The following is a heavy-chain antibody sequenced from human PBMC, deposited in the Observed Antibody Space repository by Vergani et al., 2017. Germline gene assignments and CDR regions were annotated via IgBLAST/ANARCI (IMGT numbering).Heavy chain of an antibody. CDR1: GGSITSGSFY. D-gene: IGHD3-10*01. V-gene: IGHV4-61*02. CDR2: IHSRGTT. J-gene: IGHJ5*02. Sequence: QVQLHESGPGLVKPSQTLSLTCTVSGGSITSGSFYWSWIRQPAGKGLEWIGRIHSRGTTNYNPSLKSRVTLSVDTSKNQFSLRMTSVTAADTAVYYCARDSWTSELRGVYWFDTWGQGTLVSVSS. CDR3: ARDSWTSELRGVYWFDT.